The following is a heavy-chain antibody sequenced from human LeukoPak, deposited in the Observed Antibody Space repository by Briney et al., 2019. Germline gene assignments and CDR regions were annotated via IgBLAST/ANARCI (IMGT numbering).Heavy chain of an antibody. J-gene: IGHJ3*02. V-gene: IGHV1-69*02. CDR1: GGTFSSYT. D-gene: IGHD2-2*02. CDR2: IIPILGIA. CDR3: AIRITEYCSSTSCYIGAFDI. Sequence: SVKVSCKASGGTFSSYTISWVRQAPGQGLEWMVRIIPILGIANYAQKFQGRVTITADKSTSTAYMELSSLRSEDTAVYYCAIRITEYCSSTSCYIGAFDIWGQGTMVTVSS.